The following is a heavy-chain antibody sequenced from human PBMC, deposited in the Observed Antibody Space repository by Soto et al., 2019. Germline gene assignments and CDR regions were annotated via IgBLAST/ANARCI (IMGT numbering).Heavy chain of an antibody. D-gene: IGHD1-1*01. V-gene: IGHV3-74*01. CDR2: ISQDGAIA. CDR3: LRDQRHWNEFADQ. Sequence: VQLVESGGGLVQPGGSLRLSCAASGFAFGSYWMHWVHQAPGKGLVWVSRISQDGAIATQADSVKGRFTISRGNAKNTLFLQMNSLRADDTAVYYCLRDQRHWNEFADQWGQGTLVTVSS. J-gene: IGHJ4*02. CDR1: GFAFGSYW.